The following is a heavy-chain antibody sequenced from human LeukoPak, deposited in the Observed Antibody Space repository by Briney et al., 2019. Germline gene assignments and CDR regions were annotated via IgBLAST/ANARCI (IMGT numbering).Heavy chain of an antibody. D-gene: IGHD2-2*01. CDR3: ARDYCSSTSCLFDY. V-gene: IGHV1-2*06. Sequence: ASVKVSFKASGYTFTVYHMHWVRRAPGQGLEWMGRINPNSGDTNYAQKFQGRVTMTRDTSISTAYMELSRLRSDDTAVYYCARDYCSSTSCLFDYWGQGALVTVSS. J-gene: IGHJ4*02. CDR1: GYTFTVYH. CDR2: INPNSGDT.